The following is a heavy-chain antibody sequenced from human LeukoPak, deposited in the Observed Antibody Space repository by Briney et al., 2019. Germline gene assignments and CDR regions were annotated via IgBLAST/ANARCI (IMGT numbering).Heavy chain of an antibody. J-gene: IGHJ4*02. CDR2: IYSGGST. CDR3: AKDFDSYYDSTGYGASFSY. V-gene: IGHV3-53*01. CDR1: GFTVSRDY. D-gene: IGHD3-22*01. Sequence: PGGSLRLSCAASGFTVSRDYMSWVRQAPGKGLEWVSEIYSGGSTYYAASVKGRFSISRDNSKNTLYLQMNNLRAEDTALYYCAKDFDSYYDSTGYGASFSYWGQGTLVTVSS.